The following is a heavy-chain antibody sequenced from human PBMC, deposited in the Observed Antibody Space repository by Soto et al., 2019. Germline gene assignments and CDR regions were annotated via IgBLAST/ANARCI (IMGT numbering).Heavy chain of an antibody. Sequence: SGPTLVNPTQTLTLTCTFSGFSLSTSGVGVGWIRQPPGKALEWLALIYWNDDKRYSPSLKSRLTITKDTSKNQVVLTMTNMDPVDTATYYCAHRQDQKWSTNSNWFDPWGQGTLVTVSS. CDR2: IYWNDDK. J-gene: IGHJ5*02. CDR3: AHRQDQKWSTNSNWFDP. D-gene: IGHD2-15*01. CDR1: GFSLSTSGVG. V-gene: IGHV2-5*01.